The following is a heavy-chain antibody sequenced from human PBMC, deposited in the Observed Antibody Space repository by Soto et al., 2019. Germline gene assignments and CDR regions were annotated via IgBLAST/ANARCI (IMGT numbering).Heavy chain of an antibody. Sequence: QVQLQESGPGLVKPSETLSLTCTVSGGSISSYYWSWIRQPPGKGLEWIGYIYYSGSTNYNPSLKSRVTISVDTSKNQFSPQLSSVTAADTAVYYCARDYGDYAFEAFDIWGQGTMVTVSS. V-gene: IGHV4-59*01. J-gene: IGHJ3*02. CDR1: GGSISSYY. CDR2: IYYSGST. CDR3: ARDYGDYAFEAFDI. D-gene: IGHD4-17*01.